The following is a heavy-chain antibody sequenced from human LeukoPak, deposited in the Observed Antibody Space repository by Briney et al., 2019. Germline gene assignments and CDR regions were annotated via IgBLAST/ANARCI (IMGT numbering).Heavy chain of an antibody. Sequence: GASLRLSCAASGFRFSVAWMSWVRQAPGRGLEWDGRITRATEGGTTDYAAPVKGRFTISRDDSGNTLYLQMNSLKTEDTAVYYCTWYYYDRFDPWGPGTLVTV. D-gene: IGHD3-22*01. CDR2: ITRATEGGTT. CDR3: TWYYYDRFDP. J-gene: IGHJ5*02. V-gene: IGHV3-15*01. CDR1: GFRFSVAW.